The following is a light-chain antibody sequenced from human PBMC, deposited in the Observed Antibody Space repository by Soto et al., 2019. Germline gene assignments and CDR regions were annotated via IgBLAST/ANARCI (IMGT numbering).Light chain of an antibody. V-gene: IGKV1-13*02. CDR3: QQFNSYPIT. J-gene: IGKJ5*01. CDR2: DVS. CDR1: QDIRGA. Sequence: AIQVTQSPSSLSASVGDRVTITCRASQDIRGALDWYQQKPGKAPKLLIYDVSTLESGVPSRFSGSGSGTEFTLTISSLQPEDFGTYYCQQFNSYPITFGHGTRLEMK.